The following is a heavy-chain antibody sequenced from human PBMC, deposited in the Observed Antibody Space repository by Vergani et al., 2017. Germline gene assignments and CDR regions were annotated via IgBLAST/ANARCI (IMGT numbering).Heavy chain of an antibody. J-gene: IGHJ6*03. CDR2: ISSSSTI. V-gene: IGHV3-48*01. Sequence: EVQLVESGGGLVQPGGSLRLSCAASGFTFSSYSMNWVRQAPGKGLEWVSYISSSSTIYYADSVKGRFTISRDNAKNSLYLQMNSLRAEDTAVYYCARSGXSYGLYYYYYYMDVWGKGTTVTVSS. CDR1: GFTFSSYS. D-gene: IGHD5-18*01. CDR3: ARSGXSYGLYYYYYYMDV.